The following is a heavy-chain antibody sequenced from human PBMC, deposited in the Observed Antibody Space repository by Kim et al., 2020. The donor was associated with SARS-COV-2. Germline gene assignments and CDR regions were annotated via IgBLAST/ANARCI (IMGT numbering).Heavy chain of an antibody. CDR3: ARTSSTFKFPT. Sequence: TYYAHSVKDRFTLSRDNSKNTLVLQMRSLSADDTAIYYCARTSSTFKFPTWGQGTLVTVSS. CDR2: T. V-gene: IGHV3-53*01. D-gene: IGHD6-6*01. J-gene: IGHJ5*02.